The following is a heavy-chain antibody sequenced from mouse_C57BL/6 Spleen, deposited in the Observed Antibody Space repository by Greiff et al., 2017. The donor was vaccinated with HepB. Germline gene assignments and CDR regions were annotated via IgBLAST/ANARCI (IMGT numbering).Heavy chain of an antibody. V-gene: IGHV3-6*01. CDR3: ARDYAYYDYDPWFAY. CDR1: GYSITSGYY. CDR2: ISYDGSN. Sequence: EVQLQESGPGLVKPSQSLSLTCSVTGYSITSGYYWNWIRQFPGNKLEWMGYISYDGSNNYNPSLKNRISITRDTSKNQFFLKLNSVTTEDTATYYCARDYAYYDYDPWFAYWGQGTLVTVSA. D-gene: IGHD2-4*01. J-gene: IGHJ3*01.